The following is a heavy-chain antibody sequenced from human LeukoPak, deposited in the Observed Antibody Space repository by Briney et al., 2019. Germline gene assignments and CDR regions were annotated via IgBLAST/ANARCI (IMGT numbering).Heavy chain of an antibody. CDR3: AKDVRGGPILGAGSVDF. D-gene: IGHD1-26*01. Sequence: GGSLRLSCAATGFTFSRYAMSWVRQAPGKGLEWVSAVNNKGNNKYYADSVKGRFTISRDNSKNPLYLQMDSLRAEDTAVYYCAKDVRGGPILGAGSVDFWGQGTLVSVSS. J-gene: IGHJ4*02. CDR1: GFTFSRYA. V-gene: IGHV3-23*05. CDR2: VNNKGNNK.